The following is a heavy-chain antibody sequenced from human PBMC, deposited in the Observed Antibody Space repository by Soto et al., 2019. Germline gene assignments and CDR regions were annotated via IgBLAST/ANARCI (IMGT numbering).Heavy chain of an antibody. D-gene: IGHD1-1*01. V-gene: IGHV4-31*02. Sequence: PSETLSLTCSVSGGSFSSSGYYWSWIRQPPGKGLEWIGYILYSGTAYYNPSLKSRVTISIDTSKNQFSLKLSSVTAADTAVYYCGIRLEPLGGPHYYYGMDVWGQGTTVTVSS. CDR1: GGSFSSSGYY. J-gene: IGHJ6*02. CDR3: GIRLEPLGGPHYYYGMDV. CDR2: ILYSGTA.